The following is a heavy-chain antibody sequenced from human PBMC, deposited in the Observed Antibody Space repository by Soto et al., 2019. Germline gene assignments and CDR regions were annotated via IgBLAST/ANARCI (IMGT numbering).Heavy chain of an antibody. CDR3: ARDKGYYYDSSGYYTPHDAFDI. CDR1: GYTFTGDY. CDR2: INPSGGST. Sequence: ASVKVSCKASGYTFTGDYMHWVRQAPGQGLEWMGIINPSGGSTSYAQKFQGRVTMTRDTSTSTVYMELSSLRSEDTAVYYCARDKGYYYDSSGYYTPHDAFDIWGQGTMVTVSS. V-gene: IGHV1-46*01. D-gene: IGHD3-22*01. J-gene: IGHJ3*02.